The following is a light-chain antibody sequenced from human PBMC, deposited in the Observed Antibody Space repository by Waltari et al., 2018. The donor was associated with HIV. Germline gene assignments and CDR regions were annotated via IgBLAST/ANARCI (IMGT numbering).Light chain of an antibody. J-gene: IGLJ2*01. V-gene: IGLV2-14*01. CDR1: SSDARGYHD. CDR2: EVR. CDR3: SSYSSSDTHVV. Sequence: QSALTQPTSVSGSPAPSITISCTGTSSDARGYHDVSWYQQHPGKAPKFMIDEVRNRPSGVSNRFSGSKSGNTASLTISGLQAEDEAYYYCSSYSSSDTHVVFGGGTKLTVL.